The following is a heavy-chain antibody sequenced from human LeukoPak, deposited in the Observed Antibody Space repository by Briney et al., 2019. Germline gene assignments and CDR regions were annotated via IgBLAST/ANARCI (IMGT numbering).Heavy chain of an antibody. J-gene: IGHJ3*02. Sequence: ASVKVSCKASGYTFTSHYMHWVRQAPGQGLEWMGIINPSVGSTSHAQKFQGRVTMTRDMSTTTVYMELSSLRSEDTAVYYCARAVITSPRSAFDIWGQGTMVTVSS. CDR1: GYTFTSHY. CDR3: ARAVITSPRSAFDI. CDR2: INPSVGST. V-gene: IGHV1-46*01. D-gene: IGHD4-23*01.